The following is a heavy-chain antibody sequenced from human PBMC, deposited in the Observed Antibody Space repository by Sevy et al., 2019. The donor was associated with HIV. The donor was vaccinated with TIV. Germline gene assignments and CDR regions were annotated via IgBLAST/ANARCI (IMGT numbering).Heavy chain of an antibody. CDR1: GFTFSSYS. CDR2: ISSSSSYI. CDR3: GRKVIWFGALLSTGFDY. D-gene: IGHD3-10*01. Sequence: GGSLRLSCAASGFTFSSYSMNWVRQAPGKGLEWVSSISSSSSYIYYADSVKGRFTISRDNAKHSLYLQMNSLRAEDTSVYYCGRKVIWFGALLSTGFDYWGQGTLVTVSS. J-gene: IGHJ4*02. V-gene: IGHV3-21*01.